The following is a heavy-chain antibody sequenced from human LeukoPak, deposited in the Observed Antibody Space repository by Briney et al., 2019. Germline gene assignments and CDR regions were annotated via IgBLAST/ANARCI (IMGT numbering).Heavy chain of an antibody. CDR3: ARESGDTSGYSGGFDP. CDR2: IYYSGYT. V-gene: IGHV4-61*01. Sequence: SSETLSLTCTVSGGSISSSSYYWGWIRQPPGKGLEWIGYIYYSGYTNYNPSLKSRVTISVDTSKNQFSLKLNSVTAADMAVYYCARESGDTSGYSGGFDPWGQGTLVTVSS. CDR1: GGSISSSSYY. D-gene: IGHD3-22*01. J-gene: IGHJ5*02.